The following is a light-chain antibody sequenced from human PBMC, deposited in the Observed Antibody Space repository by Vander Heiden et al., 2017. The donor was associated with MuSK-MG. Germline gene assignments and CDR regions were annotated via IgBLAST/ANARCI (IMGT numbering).Light chain of an antibody. CDR1: SSDVGRYNY. CDR3: SSYAGSNNWV. CDR2: EVS. Sequence: QSALTQPPSASGSPGQSVTISCTGASSDVGRYNYVSWFQQYPGKAPKLMIYEVSKRPSGVPDRFSGSKSGNTASLTVSGLQAEDEADYYCSSYAGSNNWVFGGGTELTVL. J-gene: IGLJ3*02. V-gene: IGLV2-8*01.